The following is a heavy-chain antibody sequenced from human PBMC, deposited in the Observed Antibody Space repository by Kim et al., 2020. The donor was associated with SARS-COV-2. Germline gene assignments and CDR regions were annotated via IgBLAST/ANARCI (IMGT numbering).Heavy chain of an antibody. J-gene: IGHJ4*02. D-gene: IGHD3-10*01. CDR3: ARLTSLVRGVIEY. V-gene: IGHV4-39*07. Sequence: YDTPSPKSRVTITMDTAKNQFSLKLSSVSAAETAVYYCARLTSLVRGVIEYWGQGALVTVSS.